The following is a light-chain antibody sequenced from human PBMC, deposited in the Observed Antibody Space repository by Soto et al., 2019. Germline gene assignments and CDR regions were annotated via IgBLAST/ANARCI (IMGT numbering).Light chain of an antibody. CDR3: QQRSNWPIT. CDR1: QSVNTK. J-gene: IGKJ5*01. V-gene: IGKV3D-15*01. Sequence: EIVMTHSPSTLSVSPVEGATGACRASQSVNTKLAWYQVKPGQAPRLLIYGASSRATGIPARFSGSGSGTEFTLSISSLQSEDFAVYYCQQRSNWPITFGQGTRLEIK. CDR2: GAS.